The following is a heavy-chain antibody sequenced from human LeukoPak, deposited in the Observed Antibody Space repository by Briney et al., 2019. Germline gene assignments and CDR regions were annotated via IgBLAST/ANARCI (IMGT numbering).Heavy chain of an antibody. CDR1: GGSISSYY. D-gene: IGHD3-9*01. CDR2: IYYSGST. J-gene: IGHJ3*02. V-gene: IGHV4-59*01. Sequence: KTSETLSLTCTVSGGSISSYYWSWIRQPPGKGLEWIGYIYYSGSTNYNPSLKSRVTISVDTSKNQFSLKLSSVTAADTAVYYCASTSYYDILTGRKDAFDIWGQGTMVTVSS. CDR3: ASTSYYDILTGRKDAFDI.